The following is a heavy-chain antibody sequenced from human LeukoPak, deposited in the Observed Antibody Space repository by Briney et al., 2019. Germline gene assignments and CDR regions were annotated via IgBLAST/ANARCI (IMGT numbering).Heavy chain of an antibody. D-gene: IGHD3-22*01. Sequence: PGRSLRLSCAASGFTFDDYAMHWVRQAPGKGLEWVSGISWNSGSIGYADSVKGRFTISRDNAKNSLYLQMNSLRAEDTALCYCAKDPMGYYDSSGAGYYFDYWGQGTLVTVSS. CDR1: GFTFDDYA. CDR2: ISWNSGSI. J-gene: IGHJ4*02. V-gene: IGHV3-9*01. CDR3: AKDPMGYYDSSGAGYYFDY.